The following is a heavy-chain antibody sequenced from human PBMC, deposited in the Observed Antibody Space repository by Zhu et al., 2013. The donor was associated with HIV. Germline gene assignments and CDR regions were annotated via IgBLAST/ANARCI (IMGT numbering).Heavy chain of an antibody. J-gene: IGHJ6*02. CDR2: ITGRGGST. CDR3: AKGPVGDFWSGYFRGGEYYGMDV. Sequence: EVQLLESGGGLVQPGGSLRLSCAASGFTFSNHAMSWVRQAPGKGLEWVSDITGRGGSTDYADSVKGRFTISRDNSKNTLYLQMNSLRAEDTALYYCAKGPVGDFWSGYFRGGEYYGMDVWGQGTTVTVSS. V-gene: IGHV3-23*01. D-gene: IGHD3-3*01. CDR1: GFTFSNHA.